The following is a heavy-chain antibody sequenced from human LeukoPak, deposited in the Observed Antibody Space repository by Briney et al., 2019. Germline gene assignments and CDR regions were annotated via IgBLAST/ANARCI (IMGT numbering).Heavy chain of an antibody. J-gene: IGHJ4*02. CDR1: GYTFTSYY. D-gene: IGHD3-9*01. Sequence: GASVKVSCKASGYTFTSYYMHWVRQAPGQGLEWMGIINPSGGSTSYAQKFQGRVTMTRDTSTSTAYMELRSLRSDDTAVYYCARVVWIRGILTGFDYWGQGTLVTVSS. CDR2: INPSGGST. V-gene: IGHV1-46*01. CDR3: ARVVWIRGILTGFDY.